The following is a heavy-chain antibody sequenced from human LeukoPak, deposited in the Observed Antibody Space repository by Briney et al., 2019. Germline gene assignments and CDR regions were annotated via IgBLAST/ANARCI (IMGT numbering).Heavy chain of an antibody. J-gene: IGHJ3*02. CDR2: IYYSGST. CDR1: GGSISSYY. CDR3: ARRRGGSGSYYTRNAFDI. V-gene: IGHV4-59*08. Sequence: SETLSLTCTVSGGSISSYYWSWIRQPPGKGLEWIGYIYYSGSTNYNPSLKSRVTISVDTSKNQFSLKLSSVTAADTAVYDCARRRGGSGSYYTRNAFDIWGQGAMVTVSS. D-gene: IGHD3-10*01.